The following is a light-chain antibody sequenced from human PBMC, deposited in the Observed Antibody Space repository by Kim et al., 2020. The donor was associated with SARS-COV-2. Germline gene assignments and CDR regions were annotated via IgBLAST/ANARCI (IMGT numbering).Light chain of an antibody. CDR3: NSRDSSGNHWV. V-gene: IGLV3-19*01. Sequence: SSELTQDPAVSVAFGQTVRITCQGDSLRSYYASWYQQKPGQAPVLVIYGKNNRPSGIPDRFSGSSSGNTASLTITGAQAEDEADYYCNSRDSSGNHWVF. CDR1: SLRSYY. J-gene: IGLJ3*02. CDR2: GKN.